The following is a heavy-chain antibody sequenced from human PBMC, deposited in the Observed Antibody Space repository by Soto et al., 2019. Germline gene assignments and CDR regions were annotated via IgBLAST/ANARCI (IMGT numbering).Heavy chain of an antibody. J-gene: IGHJ4*02. D-gene: IGHD3-22*01. Sequence: QVQLVQSGPEVKMPGASVKVSCKTSGYHFTAYGLAWLRQAPGQRPEWMGWVRTNNADTNYAEKFQGRVTMTTDKSTTTTYMELRSLRSDDTAVYYCASDLNTDSSAYSAFAHWGQGTLVTVSS. V-gene: IGHV1-18*01. CDR3: ASDLNTDSSAYSAFAH. CDR2: VRTNNADT. CDR1: GYHFTAYG.